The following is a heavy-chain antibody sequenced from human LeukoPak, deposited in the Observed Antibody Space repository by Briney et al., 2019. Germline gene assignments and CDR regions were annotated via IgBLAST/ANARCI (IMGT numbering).Heavy chain of an antibody. D-gene: IGHD2-15*01. CDR2: IYPGDSDT. J-gene: IGHJ5*02. CDR1: GYSFTSYW. CDR3: ARVGSCSGGSCLNWFDP. V-gene: IGHV5-51*01. Sequence: GEFLKISCKGSGYSFTSYWIGWVRQMPGKGLEWMGIIYPGDSDTRYSPSFQGQVTISADKSISTAYLQWSSLKASDTAMYYCARVGSCSGGSCLNWFDPWGQGTLVTVSS.